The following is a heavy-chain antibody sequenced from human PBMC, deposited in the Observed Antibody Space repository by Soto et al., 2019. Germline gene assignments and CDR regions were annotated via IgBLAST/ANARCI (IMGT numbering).Heavy chain of an antibody. D-gene: IGHD3-10*01. CDR3: ARKVPGSTTRPDYWYFDL. Sequence: EVQLLESGGGLVQPGGSLRLSCAASGFTFISYAMNWVRQAPGKGLQWVSAISGGGDATFYADSVKGRFTVSRDNYRNTMNLQMNSLGADDTAVYYCARKVPGSTTRPDYWYFDLWGRGTLVTVSS. CDR1: GFTFISYA. J-gene: IGHJ2*01. V-gene: IGHV3-23*01. CDR2: ISGGGDAT.